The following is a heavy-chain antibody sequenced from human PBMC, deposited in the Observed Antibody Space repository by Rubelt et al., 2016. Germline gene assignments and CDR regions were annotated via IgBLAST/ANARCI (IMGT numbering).Heavy chain of an antibody. D-gene: IGHD3-10*01. CDR1: GYTFTSYG. CDR3: ARDPLPVRGVIMTPTH. J-gene: IGHJ4*02. CDR2: ISAYNGKK. Sequence: QVQLVQSGAEVKKPGASVKVSCKASGYTFTSYGISWVRQAPGQGLEWMGWISAYNGKKNYAQKRQGRVTMTTDTSTSTAYMELRSLRSDDTAVYYCARDPLPVRGVIMTPTHWGQGTLVTVSS. V-gene: IGHV1-18*01.